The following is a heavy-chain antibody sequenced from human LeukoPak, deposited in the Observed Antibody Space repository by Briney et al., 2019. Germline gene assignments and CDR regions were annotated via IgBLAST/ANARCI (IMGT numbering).Heavy chain of an antibody. CDR1: GFTFSSYS. D-gene: IGHD1-14*01. J-gene: IGHJ5*02. Sequence: GGSLRLSCAASGFTFSSYSMNWVRQAPGKGLEWVSSISSSSSYIYYADSVKGRFTISRDNAKNSLYLQMNSLRAEDTAVYYCARDNLHGRFDPWGQGTLVTVSS. CDR2: ISSSSSYI. CDR3: ARDNLHGRFDP. V-gene: IGHV3-21*01.